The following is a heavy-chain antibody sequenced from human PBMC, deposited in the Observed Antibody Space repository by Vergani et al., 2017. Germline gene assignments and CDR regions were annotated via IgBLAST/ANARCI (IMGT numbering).Heavy chain of an antibody. V-gene: IGHV3-48*04. CDR3: ASSHYGPGYCSGGSCYSEGDY. CDR2: ISRSSSTI. Sequence: EVQLVESGGDLVQPGGSLRLSCAASGFTFSSYSMNWVRQAPGKGLEWVSYISRSSSTIYYANTVKGRFTISRDNAKKSLYLQMNSLRAEDTAVYYSASSHYGPGYCSGGSCYSEGDYWGQGTLVTVSS. CDR1: GFTFSSYS. D-gene: IGHD2-15*01. J-gene: IGHJ4*02.